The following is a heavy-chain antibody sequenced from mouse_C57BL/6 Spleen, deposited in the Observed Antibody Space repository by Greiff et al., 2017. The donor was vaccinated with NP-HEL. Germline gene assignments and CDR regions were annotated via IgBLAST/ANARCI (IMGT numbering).Heavy chain of an antibody. CDR1: GFTFSSYA. D-gene: IGHD4-1*01. CDR3: AREETGTPY. CDR2: ISDGGSYT. V-gene: IGHV5-4*01. J-gene: IGHJ3*01. Sequence: EVKLMESGGGLVKPGGSLKLSCAASGFTFSSYAMSWVRQTPEKRLEWVATISDGGSYTYYPDNVKGRFTISRDNAKNNLYLQMSHLKSEDTAMYYCAREETGTPYWGQGTLVTVSA.